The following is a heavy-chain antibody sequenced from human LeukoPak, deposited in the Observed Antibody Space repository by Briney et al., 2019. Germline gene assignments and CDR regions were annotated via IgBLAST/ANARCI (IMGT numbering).Heavy chain of an antibody. J-gene: IGHJ5*02. V-gene: IGHV4-34*01. CDR2: INHSGGT. D-gene: IGHD6-6*01. CDR1: GGSFIGYD. CDR3: ASLARGGNWFDP. Sequence: PSETLSLTCAVSGGSFIGYDWTWIRQPPGKGLEWIGEINHSGGTNYNPSLKSRVTISVDTSKNQFSLKLGSVTAADTAVYYCASLARGGNWFDPWGQGTLVTVSS.